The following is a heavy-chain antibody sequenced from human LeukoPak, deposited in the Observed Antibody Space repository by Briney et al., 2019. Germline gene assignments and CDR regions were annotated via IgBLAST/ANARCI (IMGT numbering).Heavy chain of an antibody. J-gene: IGHJ4*02. CDR3: ARPDDFWSGYPGSFDY. CDR2: IIPIFGTA. V-gene: IGHV1-69*05. CDR1: GGTFSSYA. D-gene: IGHD3-3*01. Sequence: SVKVSCKASGGTFSSYAISWVRQAPGQGLEWMGGIIPIFGTANYAQKFQGRVTITTDESTSTAYMELSSLRSEDTAVYYCARPDDFWSGYPGSFDYWGQGTLVTVSS.